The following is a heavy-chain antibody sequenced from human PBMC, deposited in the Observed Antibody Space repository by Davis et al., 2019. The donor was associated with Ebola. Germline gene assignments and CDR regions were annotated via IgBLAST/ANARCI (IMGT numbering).Heavy chain of an antibody. CDR1: GGTFSSYA. CDR3: ARVSGDYTPFDY. J-gene: IGHJ4*02. D-gene: IGHD4-17*01. CDR2: IIPIFGTA. V-gene: IGHV1-69*06. Sequence: AASVKVSCKASGGTFSSYAISWVRQAPGQGLEWMGGIIPIFGTANYAQKFQGRVTITADKSTSTAYMELSSLRSEDTAVYYCARVSGDYTPFDYWGQGTLVTVSS.